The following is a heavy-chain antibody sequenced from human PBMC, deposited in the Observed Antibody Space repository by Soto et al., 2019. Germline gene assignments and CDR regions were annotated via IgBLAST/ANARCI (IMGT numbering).Heavy chain of an antibody. J-gene: IGHJ4*02. CDR2: ISSSSTYI. CDR1: GFTFSSYS. CDR3: ARDPLGDQPGY. V-gene: IGHV3-21*01. D-gene: IGHD2-2*01. Sequence: EVQLVESGGGLVKPGGSLRLSCAASGFTFSSYSMNWVRQAPGKGLEWVSSISSSSTYIYYADSVKGRFTISRDNAKNSLYLQMNSLRAEDTAVFYCARDPLGDQPGYWGQGTLVTVSS.